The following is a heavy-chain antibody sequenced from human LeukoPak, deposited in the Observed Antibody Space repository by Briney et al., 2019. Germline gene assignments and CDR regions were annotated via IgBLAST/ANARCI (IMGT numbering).Heavy chain of an antibody. CDR2: TYTSGST. CDR1: GGSISSYF. D-gene: IGHD3-10*01. J-gene: IGHJ6*03. V-gene: IGHV4-4*07. CDR3: ARELLWFGDLSVFHRNTYYMDV. Sequence: SETLSLTCTVSGGSISSYFCSWIRQPAGRGLEWIGRTYTSGSTNYNPSLKSRVTMSVDTSKNQFSLKLSSVTAADTAVYYCARELLWFGDLSVFHRNTYYMDVWGKGTTVTVSS.